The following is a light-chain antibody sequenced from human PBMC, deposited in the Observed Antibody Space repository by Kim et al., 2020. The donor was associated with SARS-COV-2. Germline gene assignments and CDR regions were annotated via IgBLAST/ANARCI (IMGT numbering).Light chain of an antibody. J-gene: IGKJ4*01. CDR3: QQFGSTPLT. CDR1: RSVDSNY. V-gene: IGKV3-20*01. CDR2: GAS. Sequence: SPGERATLSCRASRSVDSNYLAWYQQQPGQAPRLLMSGASSRAAGIPDRFSGSGSGTDFTLTISRLEPEDSAVYYCQQFGSTPLTFGGGTKVEIK.